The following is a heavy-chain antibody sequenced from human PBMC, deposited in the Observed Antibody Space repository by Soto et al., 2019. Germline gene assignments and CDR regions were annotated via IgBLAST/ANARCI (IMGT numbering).Heavy chain of an antibody. Sequence: SGPTLVNPTQPLTLTCTFSGFSLNSSEMRVGWIRQPPGKALEWLARIDWDDDKFYSTSLKTRLTVSKDNAKNQVGLIITNMDPVDTATYYCERIHGSTWTYFDYWGQGTLVTVSS. CDR3: ERIHGSTWTYFDY. D-gene: IGHD6-13*01. V-gene: IGHV2-70*04. J-gene: IGHJ4*02. CDR1: GFSLNSSEMR. CDR2: IDWDDDK.